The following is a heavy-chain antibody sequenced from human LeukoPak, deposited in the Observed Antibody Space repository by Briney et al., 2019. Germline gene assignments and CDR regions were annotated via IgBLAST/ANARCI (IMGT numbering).Heavy chain of an antibody. J-gene: IGHJ3*02. V-gene: IGHV1-46*01. CDR2: INPSSGST. D-gene: IGHD6-13*01. CDR3: ARGGGIAAAGTSAFDI. Sequence: GASVKVSCKASGYTFTSYYIHWVRQAPGQGLEWMGVINPSSGSTSYAQKFQGRVTMTRDTSTSTVYMELSSLRSEDTAVYCCARGGGIAAAGTSAFDIWGQGTMVTVSS. CDR1: GYTFTSYY.